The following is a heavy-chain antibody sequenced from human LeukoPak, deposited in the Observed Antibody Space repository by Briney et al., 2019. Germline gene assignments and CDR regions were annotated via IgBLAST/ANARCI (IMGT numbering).Heavy chain of an antibody. V-gene: IGHV3-30*02. CDR2: NRYDGSNK. J-gene: IGHJ3*02. CDR3: AKVPADPSEPLPPHAFDI. Sequence: GGSLRLSCAASRFTFSSYGMHWVRQAPGKGLEWVAFNRYDGSNKYYADSVKGRFTISRDNSKNTLYLQMNSPRAEDTAVYYCAKVPADPSEPLPPHAFDIWGQGTMVTVSS. D-gene: IGHD2-2*01. CDR1: RFTFSSYG.